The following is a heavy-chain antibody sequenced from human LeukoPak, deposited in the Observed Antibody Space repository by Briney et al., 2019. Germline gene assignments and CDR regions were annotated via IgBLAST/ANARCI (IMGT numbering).Heavy chain of an antibody. Sequence: ASVKVSCKASGYTFTSYGISWVRQAPGQGHEWMGWISAYNGNTNYAQKLQGRVIMTTDTSTSTAYMELRSLRSDDTAVYYCARVPIDILTGYHRAYYFDYWGQGTLVTVSS. J-gene: IGHJ4*02. CDR2: ISAYNGNT. CDR3: ARVPIDILTGYHRAYYFDY. CDR1: GYTFTSYG. D-gene: IGHD3-9*01. V-gene: IGHV1-18*01.